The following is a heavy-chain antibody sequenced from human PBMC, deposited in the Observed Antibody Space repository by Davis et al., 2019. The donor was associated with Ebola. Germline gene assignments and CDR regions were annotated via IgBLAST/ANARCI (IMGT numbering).Heavy chain of an antibody. CDR3: ARGGEGFLEWLAWFDP. Sequence: KFQGRVTITRDTSASTAYMELSSLRSEDTAVYYCARGGEGFLEWLAWFDPWGQGTLVTVSS. J-gene: IGHJ5*02. D-gene: IGHD3-3*01. V-gene: IGHV1-3*01.